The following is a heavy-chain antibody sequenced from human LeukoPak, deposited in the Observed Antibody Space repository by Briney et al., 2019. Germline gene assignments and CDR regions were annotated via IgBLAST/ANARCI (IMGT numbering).Heavy chain of an antibody. J-gene: IGHJ4*02. CDR1: GYTFTSYG. Sequence: GASVKVSCKSSGYTFTSYGFSWVRQAPGQGLEWMGWISAYDGNTNYAQKLQGRVTMTTDTSTSTVYMELTSLRFDDTAVYYCARMGDYHLVSFFDYWGQGTLVTVSS. CDR3: ARMGDYHLVSFFDY. V-gene: IGHV1-18*01. CDR2: ISAYDGNT. D-gene: IGHD4/OR15-4a*01.